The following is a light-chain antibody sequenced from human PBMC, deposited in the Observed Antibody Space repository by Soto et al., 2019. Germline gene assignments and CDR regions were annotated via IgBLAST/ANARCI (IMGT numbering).Light chain of an antibody. CDR3: QHYHSWPLT. Sequence: EIVMTQSPATLSVSPGERATLSCRASQGVGSTLAWYQQKPGQTPRLLIYAASTRATGVPARFSGSGSETEFTLTVNSLQSEDFAVYYCQHYHSWPLTFGGGTKVEIK. V-gene: IGKV3-15*01. CDR2: AAS. CDR1: QGVGST. J-gene: IGKJ4*01.